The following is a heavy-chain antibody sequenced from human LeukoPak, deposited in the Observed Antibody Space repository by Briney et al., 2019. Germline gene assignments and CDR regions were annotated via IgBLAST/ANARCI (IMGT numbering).Heavy chain of an antibody. CDR2: ISGSGDSA. Sequence: GGSLRLSCAASAFTFSIYAMSWVRQAPGEGLEWVSVISGSGDSAYYADFVKGRFTISRDNSKNTLYLQINSLRAEDTAVYYCAKHPAVGQNHYFDYWGQGTLVTVSS. CDR3: AKHPAVGQNHYFDY. D-gene: IGHD6-25*01. J-gene: IGHJ4*02. CDR1: AFTFSIYA. V-gene: IGHV3-23*01.